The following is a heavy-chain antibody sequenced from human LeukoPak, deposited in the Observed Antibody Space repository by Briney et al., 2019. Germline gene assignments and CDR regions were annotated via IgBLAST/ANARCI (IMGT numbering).Heavy chain of an antibody. CDR1: GGSISSGGYY. Sequence: SETLSLTCTVSGGSISSGGYYWSWIRQHPGKGLEWIGYIYYSGSTYYNPSLKSRVTISVDTSKNQFSLKLSSVTAADTAVYYCARGSYRLSLFYDYWGQGTLVTVSS. J-gene: IGHJ4*02. CDR2: IYYSGST. V-gene: IGHV4-30-4*08. D-gene: IGHD3-16*02. CDR3: ARGSYRLSLFYDY.